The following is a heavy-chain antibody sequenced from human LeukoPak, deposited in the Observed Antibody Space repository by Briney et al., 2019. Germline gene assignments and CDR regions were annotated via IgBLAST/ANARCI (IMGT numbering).Heavy chain of an antibody. J-gene: IGHJ4*02. V-gene: IGHV4-39*01. CDR1: GGSIGSSNYY. CDR3: ARHASVDGNWPRPLDY. CDR2: IYYSGST. Sequence: SETLSLTCTVSGGSIGSSNYYWGWIRQPPGKGLEWIGNIYYSGSTYYEPSLKTRVTISVDTSKNQFSLKLTSVTAADTAVYYCARHASVDGNWPRPLDYWGQGSLVTVSS. D-gene: IGHD6-19*01.